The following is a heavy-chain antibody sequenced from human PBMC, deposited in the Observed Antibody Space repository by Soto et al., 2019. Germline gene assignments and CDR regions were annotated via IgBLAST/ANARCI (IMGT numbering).Heavy chain of an antibody. CDR2: VYESGYT. CDR1: GASVSTGAYY. CDR3: VRALRHTAIVYPWFDP. Sequence: PSETLSLTCTVSGASVSTGAYYWGWVRQRPGRGLEWIGYVYESGYTYYNMSLKSRLTISLDRSNNQFSLALTSVTAADTAVYYCVRALRHTAIVYPWFDPWGQGTLVTVSS. D-gene: IGHD5-18*01. J-gene: IGHJ5*02. V-gene: IGHV4-31*03.